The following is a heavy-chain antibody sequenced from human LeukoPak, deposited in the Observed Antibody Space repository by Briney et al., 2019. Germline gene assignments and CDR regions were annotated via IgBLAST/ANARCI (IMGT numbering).Heavy chain of an antibody. CDR2: ISGSGSTI. CDR3: AELGITMIGGV. V-gene: IGHV3-48*04. D-gene: IGHD3-10*02. Sequence: GGSLRLSCAASGFTFSSYGMSWVCQAPGKGLEWVSAISGSGSTIYYADSVKGRFTISRDNAKNSLYLQMNSLRAEDTAVYYCAELGITMIGGVWGKGTTVTISS. J-gene: IGHJ6*04. CDR1: GFTFSSYG.